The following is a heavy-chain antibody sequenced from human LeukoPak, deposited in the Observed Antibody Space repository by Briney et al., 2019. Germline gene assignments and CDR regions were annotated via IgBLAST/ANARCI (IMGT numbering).Heavy chain of an antibody. CDR3: ATTYAGSGSYSFDY. CDR2: ITSSSNTM. CDR1: GFTFSSYS. V-gene: IGHV3-48*02. J-gene: IGHJ4*02. D-gene: IGHD3-10*01. Sequence: PGGSLRLSCAASGFTFSSYSMNWVRQAPGKGLEWVSYITSSSNTMYYTDSVEGRFTISRDNAKNSLYLQMNSLRDEDTAVYYCATTYAGSGSYSFDYWGQGTLVTVSS.